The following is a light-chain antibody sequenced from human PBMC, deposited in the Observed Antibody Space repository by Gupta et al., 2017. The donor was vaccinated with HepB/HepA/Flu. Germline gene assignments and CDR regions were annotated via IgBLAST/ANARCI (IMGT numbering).Light chain of an antibody. J-gene: IGLJ2*01. Sequence: QLVLTQSPSASASLGASVKLTCTLSSGHSSYAIACHQQQPEKDPRYLMKLNSDGSHSKGDGIPDRFSGSGSGADRSPTISSLESEDEAEYYYQTWGTGIDVVFGGGTKLTVL. V-gene: IGLV4-69*01. CDR1: SGHSSYA. CDR2: LNSDGSH. CDR3: QTWGTGIDVV.